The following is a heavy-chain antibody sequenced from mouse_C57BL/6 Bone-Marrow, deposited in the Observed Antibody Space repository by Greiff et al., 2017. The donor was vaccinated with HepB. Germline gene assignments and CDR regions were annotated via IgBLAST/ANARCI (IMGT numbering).Heavy chain of an antibody. CDR1: GYTFTSYW. D-gene: IGHD2-1*01. V-gene: IGHV1-55*01. CDR3: ARDGNYVNYFDY. J-gene: IGHJ2*01. CDR2: IYPGSGST. Sequence: QVQLKQPGAELVKPGASVKMSCKASGYTFTSYWITWVKQRPGQGLEWIGDIYPGSGSTNYNEKFKSKATLTVDTSSSTAYMQLSSLTSEDSAVYYCARDGNYVNYFDYWGQGTTLTVSS.